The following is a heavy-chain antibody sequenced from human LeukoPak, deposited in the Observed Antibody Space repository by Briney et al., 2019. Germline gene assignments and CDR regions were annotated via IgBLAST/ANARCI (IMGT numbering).Heavy chain of an antibody. V-gene: IGHV3-74*01. CDR3: ARSSSGVYIQ. J-gene: IGHJ4*02. CDR1: GFSISNYG. CDR2: ISGDGSSI. Sequence: GGSLRLSCAASGFSISNYGMHWVRQVPGKGPVWVSRISGDGSSILYADSVKGRFTISRDNAKNSLYVQMNSLRADDSAVYYCARSSSGVYIQWGQGTLVTVSS. D-gene: IGHD2-15*01.